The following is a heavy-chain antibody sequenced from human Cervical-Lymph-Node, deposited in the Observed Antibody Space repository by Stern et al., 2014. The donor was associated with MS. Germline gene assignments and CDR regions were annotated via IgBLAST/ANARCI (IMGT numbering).Heavy chain of an antibody. CDR3: VRGTDMDV. Sequence: EVQLVESGGNLVQPGGSRRLSCAVSGFTVTNNYMSWVRQAPGQGLEWVSVIYSGGDTYYADSVKGRFTISRDKSKNTLYLQMNSLTEEDTAVYYCVRGTDMDVWGQGTTVTVS. V-gene: IGHV3-66*01. J-gene: IGHJ6*02. CDR2: IYSGGDT. CDR1: GFTVTNNY.